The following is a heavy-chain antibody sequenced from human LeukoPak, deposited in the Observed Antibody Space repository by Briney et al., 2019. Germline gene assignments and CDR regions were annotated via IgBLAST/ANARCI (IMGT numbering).Heavy chain of an antibody. V-gene: IGHV3-30*02. Sequence: GGSLRLSCAASGFTFSSYGMHWVRQAPGKGLEWVAFIRYDGSSEYYADSVKGRFTISRDNSKKTLYLQMNSMRAEDTAVYYCAERSGSYFLGEADYWGQGTLVTVSS. D-gene: IGHD3-10*01. J-gene: IGHJ4*02. CDR2: IRYDGSSE. CDR3: AERSGSYFLGEADY. CDR1: GFTFSSYG.